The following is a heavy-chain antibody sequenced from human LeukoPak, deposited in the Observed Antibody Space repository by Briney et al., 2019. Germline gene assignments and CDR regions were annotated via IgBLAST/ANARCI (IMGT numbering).Heavy chain of an antibody. CDR3: ARGAWYSGSHLDAFDI. CDR2: ISLYTGYT. Sequence: ASVKVSCKASGYTFTNGISWVRQAPGQGLEWMGWISLYTGYTNYTQKFQGWVTMTRDTSISTAYMELSRLRSDDTAVYYCARGAWYSGSHLDAFDIWGQGTMVTVSS. V-gene: IGHV1-18*01. D-gene: IGHD1-26*01. J-gene: IGHJ3*02. CDR1: GYTFTNG.